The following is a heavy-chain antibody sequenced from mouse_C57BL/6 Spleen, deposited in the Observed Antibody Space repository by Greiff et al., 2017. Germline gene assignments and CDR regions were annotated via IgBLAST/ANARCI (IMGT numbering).Heavy chain of an antibody. Sequence: EVKVEESGPGLVKPSQSLSLTCSVTGYSITSGYYWNWIRQFPGNKLEWMGYISYDGSNNYNPSLKNRISITRDTSKNQFFLKLNSVTTEDTATYYCANYYGSAFDVWGTGTTVTVSS. CDR2: ISYDGSN. CDR1: GYSITSGYY. CDR3: ANYYGSAFDV. V-gene: IGHV3-6*01. J-gene: IGHJ1*03. D-gene: IGHD1-1*01.